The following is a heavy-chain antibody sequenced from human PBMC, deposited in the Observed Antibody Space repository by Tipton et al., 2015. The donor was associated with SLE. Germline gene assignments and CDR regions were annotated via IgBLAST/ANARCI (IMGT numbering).Heavy chain of an antibody. J-gene: IGHJ2*01. Sequence: SLRLSCAPSGFTFRSYGMHWVRQAPGKGLEWVAGIWYDGNNKNYADSVKGRFTISRDNSKNTLYLQMNNLRAEDTAVYYCARGLGHLVDGHFDLWGRGTLVTVPS. CDR2: IWYDGNNK. V-gene: IGHV3-33*01. CDR1: GFTFRSYG. CDR3: ARGLGHLVDGHFDL. D-gene: IGHD6-6*01.